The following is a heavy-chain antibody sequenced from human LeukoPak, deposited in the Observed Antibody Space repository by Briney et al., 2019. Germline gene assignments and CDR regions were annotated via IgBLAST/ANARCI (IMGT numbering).Heavy chain of an antibody. CDR3: ARALTHRNDH. V-gene: IGHV1-2*02. J-gene: IGHJ4*02. Sequence: ASVKVSCKASGYTFTGYYMHWVRQAPGQGLEWMGWINPNSGGTNYAQKFQGRVSMARDTSISTAYMELSSLRSDDTAVYYCARALTHRNDHWGQGTLVTVSS. D-gene: IGHD3-9*01. CDR2: INPNSGGT. CDR1: GYTFTGYY.